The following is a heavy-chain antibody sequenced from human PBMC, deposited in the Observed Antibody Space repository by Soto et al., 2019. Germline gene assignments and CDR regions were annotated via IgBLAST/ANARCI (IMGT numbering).Heavy chain of an antibody. J-gene: IGHJ4*02. Sequence: GGSLRLSCAASGFTFSSYAMSWVRQAPGKGLEWVSAISGSGGSTYYADSVKGRFTISRDNSKNTLYLQMNSLRAEDTAVYYCAKDAAEIAVAGNEREYYFDYWGQGTLVTVSS. CDR1: GFTFSSYA. D-gene: IGHD6-19*01. CDR2: ISGSGGST. CDR3: AKDAAEIAVAGNEREYYFDY. V-gene: IGHV3-23*01.